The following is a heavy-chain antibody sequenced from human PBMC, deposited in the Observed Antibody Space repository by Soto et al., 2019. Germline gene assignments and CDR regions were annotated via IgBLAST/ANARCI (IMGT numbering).Heavy chain of an antibody. V-gene: IGHV4-39*01. CDR2: IYYSGST. CDR1: GGSISSSSYY. CDR3: ARHALSVFPYYFDY. J-gene: IGHJ4*02. D-gene: IGHD3-3*01. Sequence: QLQLQESGPGLVKPSETLSLTCTVSGGSISSSSYYWGWIRQPPGKGLEWIGSIYYSGSTYYNPSLKSRVTISVDTSKNQFSLKLSSVTAADTAVYYCARHALSVFPYYFDYWGQGTLVTVSS.